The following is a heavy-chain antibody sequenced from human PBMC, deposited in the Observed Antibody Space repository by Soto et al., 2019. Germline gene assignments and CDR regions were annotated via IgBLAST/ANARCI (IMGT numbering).Heavy chain of an antibody. CDR1: GYTFTSYA. Sequence: ASVKVSCKASGYTFTSYAMHWVRQAPGQRLEWKGWINAGNGNKKYSQKIQGRITITRDTSASTAYIELSSLRSEVTAVYYCARALSDKLLWFGELLKRWFDPWGQGTLVTVSS. D-gene: IGHD3-10*01. J-gene: IGHJ5*02. CDR3: ARALSDKLLWFGELLKRWFDP. V-gene: IGHV1-3*01. CDR2: INAGNGNK.